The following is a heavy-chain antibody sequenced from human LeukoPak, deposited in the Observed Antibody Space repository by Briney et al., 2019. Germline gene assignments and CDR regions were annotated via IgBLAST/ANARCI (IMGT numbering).Heavy chain of an antibody. V-gene: IGHV3-9*01. D-gene: IGHD6-13*01. CDR3: VKDMGRGIADRYYYGMDV. CDR2: ISWKSGTA. Sequence: GGSLRLSCAASGFTFDEYAMHWVRQVPGKGLEWVAGISWKSGTAVYADSVKGRFTISRDNAKNSLYVQMNSLGVEDAAVYYCVKDMGRGIADRYYYGMDVWGQGTTVIVAS. J-gene: IGHJ6*02. CDR1: GFTFDEYA.